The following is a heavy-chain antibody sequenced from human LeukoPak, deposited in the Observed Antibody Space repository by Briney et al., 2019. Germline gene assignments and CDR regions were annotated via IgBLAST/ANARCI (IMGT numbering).Heavy chain of an antibody. CDR2: IGGGDT. D-gene: IGHD3-22*01. Sequence: GGSLRLSCSASGFTFRNFAISWVRQAPGKGLEWVSSIGGGDTHYADSVKGRFTISRDNSKNTLYLQMNSLRAEDTAVYYCAKDQPYYYDSSGYSDAFDIWGQGTMVTVSS. J-gene: IGHJ3*02. CDR3: AKDQPYYYDSSGYSDAFDI. CDR1: GFTFRNFA. V-gene: IGHV3-23*01.